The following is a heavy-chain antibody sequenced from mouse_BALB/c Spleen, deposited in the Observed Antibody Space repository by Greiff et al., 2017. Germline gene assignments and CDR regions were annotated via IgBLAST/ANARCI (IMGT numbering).Heavy chain of an antibody. CDR3: TRDVTTVVATGWYFDV. D-gene: IGHD1-1*01. Sequence: EVQRVESGGGLVQPGGSMKLSCAASGFTFSDAWMDWVRQSPEKGLEWVAEIRSKANNHATYYAESVKGRFTISRDDSKSSVYLQMNSLRAEDTGIYYCTRDVTTVVATGWYFDVWGAGTTVTVSS. J-gene: IGHJ1*01. V-gene: IGHV6-6*01. CDR1: GFTFSDAW. CDR2: IRSKANNHAT.